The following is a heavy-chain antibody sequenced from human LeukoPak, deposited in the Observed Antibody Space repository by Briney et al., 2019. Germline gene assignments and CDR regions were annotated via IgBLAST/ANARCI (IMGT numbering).Heavy chain of an antibody. D-gene: IGHD3-22*01. CDR3: ARGPYYDSSGYYARY. CDR2: INPNSGGT. V-gene: IGHV1-2*02. Sequence: GASVKVPCKASGYTFTGYYMHWVRQAPGQGLEWMGWINPNSGGTNFAQKFQGRVTMTRDTSTSTVYMELSSLRSEDTAVYYCARGPYYDSSGYYARYWGQGTLVTVSS. J-gene: IGHJ4*02. CDR1: GYTFTGYY.